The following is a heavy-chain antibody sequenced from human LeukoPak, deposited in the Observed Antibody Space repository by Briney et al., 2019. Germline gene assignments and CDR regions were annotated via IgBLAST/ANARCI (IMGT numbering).Heavy chain of an antibody. J-gene: IGHJ4*02. CDR3: ARDIAVAGIDY. CDR2: IIPNFNTY. CDR1: VCTFSSYA. D-gene: IGHD6-19*01. V-gene: IGHV1-69*05. Sequence: GSSVKVSCKAAVCTFSSYAMSWLRQAPGQGLEWMGRIIPNFNTYNEAQKYRGRVTIPTDEPTSTAYMELSSLRSEDTAVYYCARDIAVAGIDYWGQGTLVTVSS.